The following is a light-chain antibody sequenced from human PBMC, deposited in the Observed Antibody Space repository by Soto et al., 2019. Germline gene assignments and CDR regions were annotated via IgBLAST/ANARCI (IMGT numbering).Light chain of an antibody. V-gene: IGLV2-14*01. J-gene: IGLJ1*01. CDR3: YSYTTSSTYV. CDR2: HVS. CDR1: SSDVGGYNY. Sequence: QSALTQPASVSGSPGQSITISCTGTSSDVGGYNYVSWYQQHPAKVPKLMIYHVSNRPSGVSDRFSGSKSGNTASLTISGLQAGDEADYYCYSYTTSSTYVFGTGTKLTVL.